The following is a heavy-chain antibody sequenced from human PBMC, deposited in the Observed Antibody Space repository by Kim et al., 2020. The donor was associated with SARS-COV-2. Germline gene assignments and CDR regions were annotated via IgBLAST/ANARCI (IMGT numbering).Heavy chain of an antibody. CDR1: GYTFTSYG. Sequence: ASVKVSCKASGYTFTSYGVSWVRQAPGQGLEWMGWISPYNGNTKYEQKFQGRVTMSTDTSTTTAYMELRSLRSDDTAVYYCARDGDLPDYWGQGTPVTVS. CDR2: ISPYNGNT. V-gene: IGHV1-18*01. CDR3: ARDGDLPDY. J-gene: IGHJ4*02. D-gene: IGHD3-10*01.